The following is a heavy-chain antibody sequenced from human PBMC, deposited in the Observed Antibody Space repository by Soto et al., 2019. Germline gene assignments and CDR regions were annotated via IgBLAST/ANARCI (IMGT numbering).Heavy chain of an antibody. D-gene: IGHD2-21*02. CDR2: IIPIFGTA. J-gene: IGHJ3*02. CDR1: GGTFSSYA. Sequence: ASVKVSCKASGGTFSSYAISWVRQAPGQGLEWMGGIIPIFGTANYAQKFQGRVTITADESTSTAYMELSSLRSEDTAVYYCARDRRLLFRAFDIWGQGTMVTVSS. CDR3: ARDRRLLFRAFDI. V-gene: IGHV1-69*13.